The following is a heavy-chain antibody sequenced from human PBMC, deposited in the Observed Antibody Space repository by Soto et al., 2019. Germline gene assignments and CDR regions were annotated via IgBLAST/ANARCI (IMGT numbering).Heavy chain of an antibody. V-gene: IGHV3-30-3*01. CDR2: ISYDGSNK. J-gene: IGHJ6*02. D-gene: IGHD5-18*01. Sequence: VQLVESGGGVVQPGRSLRLSCAASGFTFSSYAMHWVHQAPGKGLEWVAVISYDGSNKYYADSVKGRFTISRDNSKNTLYLQMNSLRAEDSAVYYCARERVQLWLIGGMDVWGQGTTVTVSS. CDR1: GFTFSSYA. CDR3: ARERVQLWLIGGMDV.